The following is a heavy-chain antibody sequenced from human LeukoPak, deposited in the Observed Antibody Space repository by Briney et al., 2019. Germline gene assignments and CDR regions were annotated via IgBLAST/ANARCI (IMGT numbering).Heavy chain of an antibody. CDR2: IKQDGFEK. J-gene: IGHJ5*02. Sequence: GGSLRLSCAASGFTFSNFWMSWVRQAPGKGLEWVANIKQDGFEKYYVDSVRGRFTISRDNAKNSLSLQMNSLRAEDTAVYYCARDGCTSTNCSTLGGFSSWGQGTLVTVSS. D-gene: IGHD2-2*01. CDR1: GFTFSNFW. V-gene: IGHV3-7*01. CDR3: ARDGCTSTNCSTLGGFSS.